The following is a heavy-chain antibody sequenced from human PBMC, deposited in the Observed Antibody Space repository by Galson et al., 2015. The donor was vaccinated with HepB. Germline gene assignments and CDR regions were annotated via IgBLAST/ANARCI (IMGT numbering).Heavy chain of an antibody. CDR1: GFTFSSYA. Sequence: SLRLSCAASGFTFSSYAMHWVRQAPGKGLEYVSAISSNGGSTYYADSVKGRFTISRDNSKNTLYLQMSSLRAEDTAVYYCVKDKGGSDYHGSGPGIDPWGQGTLVTVSS. J-gene: IGHJ5*02. CDR3: VKDKGGSDYHGSGPGIDP. CDR2: ISSNGGST. V-gene: IGHV3-64D*06. D-gene: IGHD3-10*01.